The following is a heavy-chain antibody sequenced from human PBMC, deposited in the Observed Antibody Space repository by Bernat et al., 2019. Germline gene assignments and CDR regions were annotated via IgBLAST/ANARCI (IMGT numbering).Heavy chain of an antibody. Sequence: QITLKESGPTLVKPTQTLTLTCTFSGFSLSTSGVGVGWIRQPPGKALEWLAVIYWDDDKRYSPSLRSRLTITKDTSKNQVVLTMTNMDPVDTATYYCAHRQVGSTWHGPNFEYWSQGTLVTVSS. CDR2: IYWDDDK. D-gene: IGHD6-13*01. J-gene: IGHJ4*02. CDR1: GFSLSTSGVG. CDR3: AHRQVGSTWHGPNFEY. V-gene: IGHV2-5*02.